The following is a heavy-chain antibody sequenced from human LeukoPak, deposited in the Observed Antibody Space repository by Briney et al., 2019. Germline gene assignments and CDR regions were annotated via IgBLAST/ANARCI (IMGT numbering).Heavy chain of an antibody. J-gene: IGHJ4*02. CDR2: INSDGSDT. CDR3: ARGGNYNYGSLDY. CDR1: GFTFSSYW. V-gene: IGHV3-74*01. D-gene: IGHD5-18*01. Sequence: GGSLRLSCVTSGFTFSSYWIYWVRQAPRKGLVWVSQINSDGSDTSYADSVKGRFTISRDSAKHALYLEMNSLRADDTAVYYCARGGNYNYGSLDYWGQGTLVTVSS.